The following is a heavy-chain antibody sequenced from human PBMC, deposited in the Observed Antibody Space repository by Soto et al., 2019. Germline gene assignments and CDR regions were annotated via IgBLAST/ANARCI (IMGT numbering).Heavy chain of an antibody. J-gene: IGHJ2*01. CDR1: GGTFSSYT. CDR3: ARHYGTTVHYWYFDL. Sequence: QVQLVQSGAEVKKPGSSVKVSCKASGGTFSSYTISWVRQAPGQGLEWMGRIIPILGIANYAQKFQGRVTITADKSTSTAYMELSSLRSEDTAVYYCARHYGTTVHYWYFDLWCRGTLVTVSS. V-gene: IGHV1-69*02. D-gene: IGHD4-17*01. CDR2: IIPILGIA.